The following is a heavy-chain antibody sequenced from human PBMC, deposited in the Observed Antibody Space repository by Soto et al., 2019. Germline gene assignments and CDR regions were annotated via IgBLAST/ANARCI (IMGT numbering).Heavy chain of an antibody. CDR1: GYTFTGCD. CDR2: MNPNSGNT. CDR3: ARVAITGNSTFDY. Sequence: GASVKVSCKASGYTFTGCDINWVREASGQGLEWMGWMNPNSGNTGYAQKFQGRVTMTRNTSISTAYMELSRLRSDDTAVYYCARVAITGNSTFDYWGQGTLVTVSS. J-gene: IGHJ4*02. V-gene: IGHV1-8*01. D-gene: IGHD1-20*01.